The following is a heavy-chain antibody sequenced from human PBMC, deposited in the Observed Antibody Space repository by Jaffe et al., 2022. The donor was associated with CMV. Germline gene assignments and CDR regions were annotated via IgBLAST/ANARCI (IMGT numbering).Heavy chain of an antibody. CDR2: IRSTANNYAT. Sequence: EVQLVESGGGLVQPGGSLTLSCAASGFTFSGSAMYWVRQVSGKGLEWVGRIRSTANNYATTYAPSVKGRFTISRDDSENTAYLQMSSLRAEDTAVYYCATSGRLDGSGTTLYWGQGTLVTVSS. CDR1: GFTFSGSA. D-gene: IGHD2-15*01. J-gene: IGHJ4*02. V-gene: IGHV3-73*02. CDR3: ATSGRLDGSGTTLY.